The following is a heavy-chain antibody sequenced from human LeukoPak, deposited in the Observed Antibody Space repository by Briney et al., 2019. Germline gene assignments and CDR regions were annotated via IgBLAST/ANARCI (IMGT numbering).Heavy chain of an antibody. J-gene: IGHJ3*02. D-gene: IGHD3-3*01. CDR1: GGSIRTYY. V-gene: IGHV4-59*01. CDR2: IYYIGST. CDR3: ARDITIFGVVSLGNAFDI. Sequence: SETLSLTCTVSGGSIRTYYWSWIRQPPGKGLEWIGNIYYIGSTKYNPSLKSRVTISVDTSKNQFSLKLTSVTAADTAVYYCARDITIFGVVSLGNAFDIWGQGTMVTVSS.